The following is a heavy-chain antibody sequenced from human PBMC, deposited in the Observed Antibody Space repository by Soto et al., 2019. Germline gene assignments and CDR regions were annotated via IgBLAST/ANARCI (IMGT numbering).Heavy chain of an antibody. Sequence: EVQLLESGGDLVQPGGSLRLSCAASGFTFSNSVMSWVRQAPGKGLEWVSAISGNGGDTYYANSVRGRFTISRDNSKITLYLQMNSLRAEDTAVYYCAKCSRSSCYSAFDFWGHGTMVTVSS. D-gene: IGHD2-15*01. CDR3: AKCSRSSCYSAFDF. CDR1: GFTFSNSV. V-gene: IGHV3-23*01. CDR2: ISGNGGDT. J-gene: IGHJ3*01.